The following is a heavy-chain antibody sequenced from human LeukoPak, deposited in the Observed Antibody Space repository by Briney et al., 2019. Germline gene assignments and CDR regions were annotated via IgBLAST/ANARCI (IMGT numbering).Heavy chain of an antibody. J-gene: IGHJ4*02. CDR1: GFTFSNYA. CDR2: ISYDGSNK. V-gene: IGHV3-30*04. CDR3: ARVGIAAAGTLGGFDY. D-gene: IGHD6-13*01. Sequence: GGSLRLSCTTSGFTFSNYAMSWVRQAPGKGLEWVAVISYDGSNKYYADSVKGRFTISRDNSKNTLYLQMNSLRAEDTAVYYCARVGIAAAGTLGGFDYWGQGTLVTVSS.